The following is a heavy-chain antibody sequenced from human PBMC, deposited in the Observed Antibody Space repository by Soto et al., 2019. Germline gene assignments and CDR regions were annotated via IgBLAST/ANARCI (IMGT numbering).Heavy chain of an antibody. CDR1: GLIFSDYH. J-gene: IGHJ6*02. Sequence: VQLAESGGGLVQPGGSLRLSCAASGLIFSDYHMDWVRQAPGKGLEWVGRIRRKANSYTTEYAASVKGRFTISRDDSKNSLYLQMNSLKSEDTAVYYCAMLGGWSGGSSGMDVWGQGTTVTVSS. CDR2: IRRKANSYTT. V-gene: IGHV3-72*01. CDR3: AMLGGWSGGSSGMDV. D-gene: IGHD6-19*01.